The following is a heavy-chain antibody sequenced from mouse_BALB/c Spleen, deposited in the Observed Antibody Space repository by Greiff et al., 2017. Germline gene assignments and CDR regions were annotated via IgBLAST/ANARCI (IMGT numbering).Heavy chain of an antibody. CDR2: ISSGGSYT. CDR3: ARGLLHYAMDY. J-gene: IGHJ4*01. Sequence: EVKVVESGGGLVKPGGSLKLSCAASGFTFSSYAMSWVRQSPEKRLEWVAEISSGGSYTYYPDTVTGRFTISRDNAKNTLYLEMSSLRSEDTAMYYCARGLLHYAMDYWGQGTSVTVSS. V-gene: IGHV5-9-4*01. D-gene: IGHD2-3*01. CDR1: GFTFSSYA.